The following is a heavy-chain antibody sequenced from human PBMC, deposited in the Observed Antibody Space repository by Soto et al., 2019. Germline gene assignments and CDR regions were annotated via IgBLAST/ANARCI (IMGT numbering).Heavy chain of an antibody. J-gene: IGHJ6*02. D-gene: IGHD3-10*01. CDR1: GGTFSSYT. V-gene: IGHV1-69*02. CDR2: IIPILGIA. Sequence: QVQLVQSGAEVKKPGSSVKVSCKASGGTFSSYTFSWVRQAPGQGLEWMGRIIPILGIANYAQKFQGRVTITADKSTSTAYMGLGSRRPEDTAVYYCARFRGSYGMDVWGQGTTVTVSS. CDR3: ARFRGSYGMDV.